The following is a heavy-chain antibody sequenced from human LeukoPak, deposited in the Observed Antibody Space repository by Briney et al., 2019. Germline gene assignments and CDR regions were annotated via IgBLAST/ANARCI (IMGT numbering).Heavy chain of an antibody. D-gene: IGHD2-15*01. J-gene: IGHJ4*02. CDR3: ARYVELGYCSDGSCYGGFDY. Sequence: SETLSLTCTVSGGSISSYYWSWIRQPPGKGLEWIGYIYYSGSTNYNPSLKSRVTISVDTSKNQFSLKLSSVTAADTAVYYCARYVELGYCSDGSCYGGFDYWGQATLVTVSS. CDR1: GGSISSYY. V-gene: IGHV4-59*01. CDR2: IYYSGST.